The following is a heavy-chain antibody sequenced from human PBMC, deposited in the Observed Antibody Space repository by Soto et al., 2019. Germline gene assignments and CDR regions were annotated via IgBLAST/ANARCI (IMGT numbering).Heavy chain of an antibody. V-gene: IGHV1-69*06. CDR2: IIPIFGTA. Sequence: QVQLVQSGAEVKKPGSSVKVSCKASGGTFSSYAISWVRQAPGQGLEWMGGIIPIFGTANYVQKFQGRVTITADKATSTAYMELSSLRSEDTAVYYCATGYCSGGSCYPPPYFDFWGQGTLVTVSS. D-gene: IGHD2-15*01. CDR1: GGTFSSYA. CDR3: ATGYCSGGSCYPPPYFDF. J-gene: IGHJ4*02.